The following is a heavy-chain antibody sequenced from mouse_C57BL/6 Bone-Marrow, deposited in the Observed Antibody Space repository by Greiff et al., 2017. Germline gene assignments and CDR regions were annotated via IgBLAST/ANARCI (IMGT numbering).Heavy chain of an antibody. V-gene: IGHV5-2*01. CDR3: ARRSYDYDGYYAMDY. D-gene: IGHD2-4*01. CDR2: ITSDGGST. CDR1: EYEFPSHD. J-gene: IGHJ4*01. Sequence: DVHLVESGGGLVQPGESLKLSCESNEYEFPSHDMSWVRKTPEKRLELVAAITSDGGSTYYPDTMERRFIISRDNTKKTLYLQMSSLRSEDAALYYCARRSYDYDGYYAMDYWGQGTSVTVSS.